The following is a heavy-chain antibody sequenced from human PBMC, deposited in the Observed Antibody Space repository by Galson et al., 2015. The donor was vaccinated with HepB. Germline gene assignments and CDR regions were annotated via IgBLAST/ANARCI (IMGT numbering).Heavy chain of an antibody. CDR1: GYNFTNYW. Sequence: SGAEVKKPGESLKISCKGSGYNFTNYWIGWVRQMPGKGLEWMGIIYPGDSDTIYSPSFQGQVTISADKSISTAYLQWSSLKDSDTALYYCARRAGGSSDWYRYYYMVVWGKGTTVTVSS. J-gene: IGHJ6*03. CDR2: IYPGDSDT. D-gene: IGHD6-19*01. CDR3: ARRAGGSSDWYRYYYMVV. V-gene: IGHV5-51*01.